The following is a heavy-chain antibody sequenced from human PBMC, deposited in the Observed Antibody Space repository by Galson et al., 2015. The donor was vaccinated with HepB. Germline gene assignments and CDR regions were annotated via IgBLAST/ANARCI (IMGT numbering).Heavy chain of an antibody. Sequence: SLRLSCAASGFTFSSYGMHWVRQASGKGLEWVAVIWYDGSNKYYADSVKGRFTISRDNSKNTLYLQMNSLRAEDTAVYYCARRGYCSSTSCYIDYWGQGTLVTVSS. D-gene: IGHD2-2*02. CDR1: GFTFSSYG. J-gene: IGHJ4*02. CDR2: IWYDGSNK. CDR3: ARRGYCSSTSCYIDY. V-gene: IGHV3-33*08.